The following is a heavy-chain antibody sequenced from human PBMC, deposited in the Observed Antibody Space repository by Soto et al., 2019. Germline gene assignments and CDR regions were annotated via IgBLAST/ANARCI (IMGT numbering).Heavy chain of an antibody. CDR1: GRSFSGYY. CDR3: ARVRDWFDP. CDR2: IDHSGYT. J-gene: IGHJ5*02. V-gene: IGHV4-34*01. Sequence: SETLSLTCAVYGRSFSGYYWNWIRQPPGKGLEWIGEIDHSGYTNYNPSLKSRVTISVDTSKNQFSLRLTSVTAADTAVYYCARVRDWFDPWGQGTLVTVSS. D-gene: IGHD3-3*01.